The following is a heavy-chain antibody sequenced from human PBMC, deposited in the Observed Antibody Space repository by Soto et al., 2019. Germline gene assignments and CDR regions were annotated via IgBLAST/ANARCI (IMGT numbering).Heavy chain of an antibody. V-gene: IGHV4-59*01. CDR3: ARPHGGSSGWDNWFDP. CDR2: IHYSGST. Sequence: SEPLSLPCTVYGRSISNYYWSWIRQPPGKGLEWIGYIHYSGSTNYNPSLKSRVTISVDTSKNQFSLKLNSVTAADTAVYYCARPHGGSSGWDNWFDPWGQGTLVTVSS. J-gene: IGHJ5*02. CDR1: GRSISNYY. D-gene: IGHD6-25*01.